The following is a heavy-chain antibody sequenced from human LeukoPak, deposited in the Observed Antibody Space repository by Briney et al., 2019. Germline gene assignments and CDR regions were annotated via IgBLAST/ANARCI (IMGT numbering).Heavy chain of an antibody. CDR3: ARDDKQQLVHDY. CDR1: GFTFSDYY. J-gene: IGHJ4*02. D-gene: IGHD6-13*01. Sequence: GGSLRLSCAASGFTFSDYYMSWIRQAPGKGLEWVSYISSSGSTIYYADSVKGRFTISRDDAKNSLYLQMNSLRAEDTAVYYCARDDKQQLVHDYWGQGTLVTVSS. CDR2: ISSSGSTI. V-gene: IGHV3-11*01.